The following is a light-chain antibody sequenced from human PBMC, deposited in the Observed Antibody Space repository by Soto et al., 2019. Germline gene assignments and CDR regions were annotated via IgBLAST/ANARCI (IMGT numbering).Light chain of an antibody. V-gene: IGKV3-20*01. CDR1: QSVSSSF. CDR3: QQYVSSPWA. CDR2: GAS. J-gene: IGKJ1*01. Sequence: EIVLAQCPGTLSLSPAESPTLSCRPSQSVSSSFLAWYQQKAGQAPRLLIYGASRRATGIPDRFSGSGSGTDFTLTISRLEPEDFAVYYCQQYVSSPWAFGQGTKVDIK.